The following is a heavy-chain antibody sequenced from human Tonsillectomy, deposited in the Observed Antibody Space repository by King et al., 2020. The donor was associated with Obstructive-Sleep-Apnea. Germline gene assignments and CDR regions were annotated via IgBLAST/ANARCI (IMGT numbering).Heavy chain of an antibody. CDR3: ARLGSGYLFDY. V-gene: IGHV4-59*08. Sequence: VQLQESGPGLVKHSETLSLTCTVSDGSISSYYWSWIRQPPGKGLEWIGNIYYSETTNYNPSLKSRVTISMDTSKNQFSLRLSSVTAADTAVYYCARLGSGYLFDYWGQGALVTVSS. J-gene: IGHJ4*02. D-gene: IGHD5-12*01. CDR1: DGSISSYY. CDR2: IYYSETT.